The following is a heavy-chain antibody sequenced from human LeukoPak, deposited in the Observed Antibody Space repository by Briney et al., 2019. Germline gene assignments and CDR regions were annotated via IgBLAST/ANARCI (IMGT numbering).Heavy chain of an antibody. CDR2: INPSGGST. J-gene: IGHJ1*01. D-gene: IGHD1-26*01. CDR1: GYTFTSYY. Sequence: ASVKVSCKASGYTFTSYYMHWVRQAPGQGLEWMGIINPSGGSTSYAQKFQGRVTMTRDTSTSTVYMELSSLRSEDTAVYYCARDLRGDSGSHGYFQHWGQGTLVTVSS. CDR3: ARDLRGDSGSHGYFQH. V-gene: IGHV1-46*01.